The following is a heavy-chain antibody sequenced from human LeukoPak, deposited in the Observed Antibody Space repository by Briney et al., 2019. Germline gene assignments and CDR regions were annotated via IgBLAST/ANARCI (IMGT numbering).Heavy chain of an antibody. CDR3: ARGAAHYDILTGLYYYYYYMDV. D-gene: IGHD3-9*01. CDR1: GGSFSGYY. CDR2: INHSGST. Sequence: PSETLSLTCAVYGGSFSGYYWSWIRQPPGKGLEWIGEINHSGSTNYNPSLKSRVTISVDTSKNQFSLKLSSVTAADTAVYYCARGAAHYDILTGLYYYYYYMDVWGKGTTVTVSS. J-gene: IGHJ6*03. V-gene: IGHV4-34*01.